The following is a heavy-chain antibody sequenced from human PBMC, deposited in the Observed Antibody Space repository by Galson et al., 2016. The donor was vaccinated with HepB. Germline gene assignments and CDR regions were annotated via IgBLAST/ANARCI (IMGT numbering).Heavy chain of an antibody. J-gene: IGHJ4*02. CDR2: ISSSSTYV. V-gene: IGHV3-21*01. D-gene: IGHD1-1*01. CDR1: GFSVSNNY. Sequence: SLRLSCAPSGFSVSNNYMNWVRQAPGKGLEWVSFISSSSTYVYYADSVRGRFTISRDNAKNSLYLQMYSLRAEDTAVYYCARLVENWNEAGRFDSWGQGTLVTVSS. CDR3: ARLVENWNEAGRFDS.